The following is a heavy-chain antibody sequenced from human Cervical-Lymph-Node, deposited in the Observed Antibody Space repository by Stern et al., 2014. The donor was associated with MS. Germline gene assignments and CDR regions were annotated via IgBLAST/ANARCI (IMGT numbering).Heavy chain of an antibody. CDR2: IIPIIGTA. J-gene: IGHJ4*02. CDR3: ALGGFGHYFEY. D-gene: IGHD3-10*01. Sequence: VQLVASGAEVQKPGSSVKVSCRASGGSFSSSDISWVRQGPGQGLEWMGGIIPIIGTANYAQKYQGRVTITADESTSTAYMELSSLRSEDTAIYYCALGGFGHYFEYWGQGTLVTVSS. CDR1: GGSFSSSD. V-gene: IGHV1-69*01.